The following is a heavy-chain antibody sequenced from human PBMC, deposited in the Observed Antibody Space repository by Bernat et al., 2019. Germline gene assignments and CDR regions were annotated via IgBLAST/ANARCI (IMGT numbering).Heavy chain of an antibody. D-gene: IGHD2-21*02. Sequence: EVQLVESGGGLVQPGGSLRLSFPASGFTLIVYWINWVRKAPGKGLEWVASINQDGSEKYYVDSVKGRFAISKDNTRNSADLQMKGLRAEDTAVYFCVRLDWVTPAYWGQGALVTVPS. V-gene: IGHV3-7*03. CDR3: VRLDWVTPAY. J-gene: IGHJ4*02. CDR1: GFTLIVYW. CDR2: INQDGSEK.